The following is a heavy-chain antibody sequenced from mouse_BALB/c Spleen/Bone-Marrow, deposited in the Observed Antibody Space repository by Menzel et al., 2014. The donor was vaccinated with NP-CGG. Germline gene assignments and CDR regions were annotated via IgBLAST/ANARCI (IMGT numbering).Heavy chain of an antibody. J-gene: IGHJ3*01. Sequence: EVQLQQSGAELVKPGASVKLSCTASGFNIKDTYKHWVKQRPEQGLEWIGRIDPANGNTKYDPKFQGKATITADTSSNTAHLHLSSLTSEDTAVYYCANDWFAYWGQGTLVTVSA. CDR3: ANDWFAY. CDR1: GFNIKDTY. D-gene: IGHD2-3*01. V-gene: IGHV14-3*02. CDR2: IDPANGNT.